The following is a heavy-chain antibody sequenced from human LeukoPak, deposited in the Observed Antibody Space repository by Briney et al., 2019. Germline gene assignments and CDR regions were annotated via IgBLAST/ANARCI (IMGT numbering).Heavy chain of an antibody. CDR2: IYYSGST. D-gene: IGHD2-15*01. Sequence: SETLSLTCTVSGGSISSYCWSWIRQPPGKGLEWIGYIYYSGSTDYNPSLKSRVTISVDTSKNQFSLKLSSVTAADTAVYYCARGRAYCSGGSCQRRGYYFDYWGQGTLVTVSS. CDR1: GGSISSYC. CDR3: ARGRAYCSGGSCQRRGYYFDY. V-gene: IGHV4-59*12. J-gene: IGHJ4*02.